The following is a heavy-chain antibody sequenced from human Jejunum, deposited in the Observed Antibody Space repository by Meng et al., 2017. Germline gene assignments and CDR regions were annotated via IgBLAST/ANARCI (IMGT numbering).Heavy chain of an antibody. J-gene: IGHJ4*02. CDR1: GDSVSSNSAG. CDR2: TYYRSKWYI. V-gene: IGHV6-1*01. Sequence: QIQLQQAGPGRVKPPQTLSLPCSIPGDSVSSNSAGWNWIRQSPSRGLEWLGRTYYRSKWYIDDAVSVKSRITINPDTSKNQFSLHLNSVTPEDTAVYYCAGGGLVRSTRGYFDYWGQGTLVTVSS. CDR3: AGGGLVRSTRGYFDY. D-gene: IGHD1-26*01.